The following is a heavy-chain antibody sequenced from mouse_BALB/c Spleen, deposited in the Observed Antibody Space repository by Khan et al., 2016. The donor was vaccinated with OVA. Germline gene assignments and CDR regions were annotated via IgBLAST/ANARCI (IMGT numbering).Heavy chain of an antibody. J-gene: IGHJ4*01. CDR2: IWGDGNT. Sequence: VQLQESGPGLVAPSESLSITCTVSGFSLDSFGVNWVRQPPGKGLEWLGVIWGDGNTNYHSGLKSRLTINKDNSKSQVFLRLNSLQTYDTATYXCAKFTPLSFPWTSWGQETSVTVPS. CDR3: AKFTPLSFPWTS. CDR1: GFSLDSFG. V-gene: IGHV2-3*01.